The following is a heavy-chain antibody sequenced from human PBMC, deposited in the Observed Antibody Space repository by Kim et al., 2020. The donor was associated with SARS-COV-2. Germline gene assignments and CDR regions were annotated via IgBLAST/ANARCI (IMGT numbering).Heavy chain of an antibody. V-gene: IGHV3-23*01. CDR3: ANTARGATYGMDV. CDR1: GFTSSNYD. Sequence: GGSLRLSCAASGFTSSNYDMSWVRQAPGKGLEWVSVIGTNGGTYYADSVKGRFTISRDNSKNTLYLQMDSLRVEDTAVYYCANTARGATYGMDVWGQGTT. CDR2: IGTNGGT. J-gene: IGHJ6*02. D-gene: IGHD3-10*01.